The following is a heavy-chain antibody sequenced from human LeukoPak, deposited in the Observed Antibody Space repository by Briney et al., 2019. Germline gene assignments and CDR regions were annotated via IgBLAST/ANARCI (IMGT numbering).Heavy chain of an antibody. CDR1: GFTFSSYA. CDR3: ARVKSVPAARDSSLGIDY. Sequence: PGGSLRLSCAASGFTFSSYAMSWVRQAPGKGLEWVSAISGSGGSTYYADSVKGRFTISRDNAKNSLYLQMNSLRAEDTAVYYCARVKSVPAARDSSLGIDYWGQGTLVSVSS. CDR2: ISGSGGST. V-gene: IGHV3-23*01. D-gene: IGHD2-2*01. J-gene: IGHJ4*02.